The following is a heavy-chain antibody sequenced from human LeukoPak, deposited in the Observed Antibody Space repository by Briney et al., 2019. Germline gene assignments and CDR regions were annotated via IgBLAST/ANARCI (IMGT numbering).Heavy chain of an antibody. CDR3: AKGGYFDWLSPSWFDS. CDR2: ISYDGNNK. V-gene: IGHV3-30*18. J-gene: IGHJ5*01. Sequence: PGMSLRLSCAASGFTFTSYGMNWVRQAPGKGLEWVAVISYDGNNKYYADSVKGRFTISRDNSKNTLYLQMNSLRAEDTAVYYCAKGGYFDWLSPSWFDSWGQGTLVTVSS. D-gene: IGHD3-9*01. CDR1: GFTFTSYG.